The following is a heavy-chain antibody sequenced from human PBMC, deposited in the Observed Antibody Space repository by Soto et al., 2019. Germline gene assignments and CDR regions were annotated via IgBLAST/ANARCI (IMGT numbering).Heavy chain of an antibody. D-gene: IGHD3-22*01. V-gene: IGHV5-51*01. Sequence: VEPMRISSSGSGDSFTSYWSGRVRQMPGKGLEWMGIIYPGDSDTRYSPSFQGQVTISADKSISTAYLQWSSLKASDTAMYYCARASYDSSGSYLGYWGQGTLVTVTS. CDR3: ARASYDSSGSYLGY. CDR2: IYPGDSDT. J-gene: IGHJ4*02. CDR1: GDSFTSYW.